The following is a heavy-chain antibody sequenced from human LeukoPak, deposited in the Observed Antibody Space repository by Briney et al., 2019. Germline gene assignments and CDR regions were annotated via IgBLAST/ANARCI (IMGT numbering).Heavy chain of an antibody. D-gene: IGHD4-17*01. J-gene: IGHJ4*02. Sequence: PSETLSLTCTVSGGSISSYYWSWIRQPAGEGLEWIGRIYRSGSTNYNPSLKSRVTMSVDTSKNQFSLKLNSVTAADTAVYYCAREYGDFDYWGQGTLVTVSS. CDR2: IYRSGST. CDR3: AREYGDFDY. V-gene: IGHV4-4*07. CDR1: GGSISSYY.